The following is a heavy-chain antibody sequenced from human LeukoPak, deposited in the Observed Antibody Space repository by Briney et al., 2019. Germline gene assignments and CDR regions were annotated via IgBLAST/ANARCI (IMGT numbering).Heavy chain of an antibody. CDR2: SNTDGTVT. J-gene: IGHJ4*02. D-gene: IGHD6-19*01. CDR3: ATKQWLAPPPDS. V-gene: IGHV3-74*01. CDR1: GFTFSNYW. Sequence: GGSLRLSCAASGFTFSNYWMLWVRQAPGKGLESVSRSNTDGTVTTYADSVKGRFTVSRDNADNTMFLQMNSVRDEDTAVYYCATKQWLAPPPDSWGQGTPVTVSS.